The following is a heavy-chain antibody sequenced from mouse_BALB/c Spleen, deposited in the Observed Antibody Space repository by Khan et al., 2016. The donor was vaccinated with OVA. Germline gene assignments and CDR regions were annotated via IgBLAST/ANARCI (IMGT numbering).Heavy chain of an antibody. V-gene: IGHV2-2*02. Sequence: QVQLKESGPGLVQPSQSLSITCTVSGFSLTNYSVHWVRQSPGKGLEWLGVIWSAGSTDYNAAFISRLTIRKDTSRSQVFFKMNSLQPNDTAIYYCARRGYDYGRGAVCAYWGQGTLVTVSA. CDR1: GFSLTNYS. CDR2: IWSAGST. CDR3: ARRGYDYGRGAVCAY. D-gene: IGHD2-4*01. J-gene: IGHJ3*01.